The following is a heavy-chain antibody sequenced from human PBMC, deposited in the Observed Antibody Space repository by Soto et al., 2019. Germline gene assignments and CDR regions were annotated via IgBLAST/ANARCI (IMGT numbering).Heavy chain of an antibody. Sequence: QVQLVQSGAEVKKPGSSVKVSCNASGGTFSSFAINWVRQAPGQGLEWMGGIIPIFGAADYAQKFQGRVTITADESTSTAYMELSSLRSEDTAVYYCASPILPTPGYYYGMDVWGQGTTVTVSS. CDR3: ASPILPTPGYYYGMDV. CDR1: GGTFSSFA. J-gene: IGHJ6*02. CDR2: IIPIFGAA. D-gene: IGHD2-21*01. V-gene: IGHV1-69*12.